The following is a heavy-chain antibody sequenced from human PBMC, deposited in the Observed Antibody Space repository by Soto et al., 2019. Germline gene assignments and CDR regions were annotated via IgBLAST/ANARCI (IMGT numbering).Heavy chain of an antibody. D-gene: IGHD5-12*01. CDR3: TSSGYSGYDYLWVFDY. Sequence: GGSLRLSCTASGFTFGDYAMSWFRQAPGKGLEWVGFIRSKAYGGTTEYAASVKGRFTISRDDSKSIAYLQMNSLKTEDTAVYYCTSSGYSGYDYLWVFDYWGQGTLVTVSS. V-gene: IGHV3-49*03. CDR2: IRSKAYGGTT. J-gene: IGHJ4*02. CDR1: GFTFGDYA.